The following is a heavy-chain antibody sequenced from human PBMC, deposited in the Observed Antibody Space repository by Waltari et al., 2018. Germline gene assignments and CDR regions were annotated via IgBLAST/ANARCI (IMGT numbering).Heavy chain of an antibody. Sequence: QVQLQESGPGLVKPSETLSLTCTVSGGSITGYYWSWFRLHPGKGLEWIGYIYYSGSTNYNPSLKSRVTISVDTSKNQFSLKLSSVTAADTAVYYCARHGTTVTNRGLFDYWGQGTLVTVSS. CDR1: GGSITGYY. D-gene: IGHD4-17*01. CDR3: ARHGTTVTNRGLFDY. CDR2: IYYSGST. J-gene: IGHJ4*02. V-gene: IGHV4-59*08.